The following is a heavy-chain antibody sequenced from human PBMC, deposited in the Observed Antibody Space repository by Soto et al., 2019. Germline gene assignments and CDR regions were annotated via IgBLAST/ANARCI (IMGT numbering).Heavy chain of an antibody. CDR3: AAARSSTRRGGPFGFNP. V-gene: IGHV4-59*11. CDR1: CGSFSNQY. J-gene: IGHJ5*02. Sequence: SETLSLTCTVSCGSFSNQYWSWLRQPPGKGLEWIGYIYYSGYTNCSPSLKSRVTMSVDTSKNQFSLNLRSVTAADSAVYYCAAARSSTRRGGPFGFNPWGQGALVTVSS. D-gene: IGHD2-2*01. CDR2: IYYSGYT.